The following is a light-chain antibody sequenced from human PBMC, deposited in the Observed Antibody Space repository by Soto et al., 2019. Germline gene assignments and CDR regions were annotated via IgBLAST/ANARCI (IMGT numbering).Light chain of an antibody. V-gene: IGKV3-20*01. CDR1: QSVSSSY. J-gene: IGKJ1*01. CDR2: SAS. Sequence: EIVLTQSPGTLSLSPGERATLSCRASQSVSSSYLAWYQQKPGQAPRLLIYSASSRATGIPDRFSGSGSGTDFTLTISRLEPEYFAEYYCQQYGSSLSWTFGQGTKVEIK. CDR3: QQYGSSLSWT.